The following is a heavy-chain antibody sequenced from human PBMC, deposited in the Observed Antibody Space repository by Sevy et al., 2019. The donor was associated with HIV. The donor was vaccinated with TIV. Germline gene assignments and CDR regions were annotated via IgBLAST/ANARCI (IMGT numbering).Heavy chain of an antibody. J-gene: IGHJ4*02. CDR3: ARVITQEYFDY. CDR2: IYHSGST. Sequence: SETLSLTCAVSGYSISSGYYWGWIRQPPGKGLEGIGSIYHSGSTYYNPSLKSRVTISVDTSKNQFSLKLSSVTAADTAVYYCARVITQEYFDYWGQGTLVTVSS. CDR1: GYSISSGYY. V-gene: IGHV4-38-2*01. D-gene: IGHD3-10*01.